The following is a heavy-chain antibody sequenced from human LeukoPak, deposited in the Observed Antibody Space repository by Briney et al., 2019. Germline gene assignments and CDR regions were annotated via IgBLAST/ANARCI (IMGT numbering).Heavy chain of an antibody. CDR3: AKDLNWGGR. D-gene: IGHD7-27*01. CDR1: GFTISTSA. J-gene: IGHJ4*02. V-gene: IGHV3-23*01. Sequence: GGSLRLSCAASGFTISTSAMTWVRQAPGKGLEWVSGISGSGVTDYADSVKGRVTISRDNSKNTLYLQMNSLTAEDTAVYYCAKDLNWGGRWGPGTLVTVSS. CDR2: ISGSGVT.